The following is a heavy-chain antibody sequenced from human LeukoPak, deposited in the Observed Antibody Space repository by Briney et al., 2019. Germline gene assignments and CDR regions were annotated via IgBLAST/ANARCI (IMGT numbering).Heavy chain of an antibody. D-gene: IGHD1-14*01. CDR3: ASIRYEMGYYGMDV. Sequence: SETLSLTCTVSGGSISSGGYYWSWIRQPPGKGLEWIGYIYYSGSTNYNPSLKSRVTISVDTSKNQFSLKLSSVTAADTAVYYCASIRYEMGYYGMDVWGQGTTVTVSS. J-gene: IGHJ6*02. CDR1: GGSISSGGYY. CDR2: IYYSGST. V-gene: IGHV4-61*08.